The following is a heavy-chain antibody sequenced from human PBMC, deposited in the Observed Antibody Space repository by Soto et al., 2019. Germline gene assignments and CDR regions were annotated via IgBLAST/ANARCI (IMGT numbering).Heavy chain of an antibody. CDR3: ARPLVGANYYYYGMDV. CDR2: ISAYNGNT. J-gene: IGHJ6*02. CDR1: GYTFTSYG. D-gene: IGHD1-26*01. Sequence: GASVKVSCKASGYTFTSYGISWVRQAPGQGLEWMGWISAYNGNTNYAQKLQGRVTMTTDTSTSTAYMELRSLRSDDTAVYYCARPLVGANYYYYGMDVWGQGTTVTVSS. V-gene: IGHV1-18*01.